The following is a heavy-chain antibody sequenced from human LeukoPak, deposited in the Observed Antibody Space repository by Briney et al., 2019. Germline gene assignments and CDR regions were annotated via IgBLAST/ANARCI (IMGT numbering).Heavy chain of an antibody. CDR3: AKRYCTGGSCCPDY. CDR2: ISDDGGAT. D-gene: IGHD2-15*01. V-gene: IGHV3-23*01. Sequence: GGSLRLSCAASGFTFSSYAMSWVRQAPVKGLEWVSAISDDGGATYHADSVKGRFTISRDNSKNTLYLQMNSLRAEDTAVYYCAKRYCTGGSCCPDYWGQGTLVTVSS. J-gene: IGHJ4*02. CDR1: GFTFSSYA.